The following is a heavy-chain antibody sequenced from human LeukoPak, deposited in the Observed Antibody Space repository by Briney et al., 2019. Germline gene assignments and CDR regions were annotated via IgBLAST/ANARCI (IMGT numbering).Heavy chain of an antibody. Sequence: GGSPRLSCAASGFTFSTYEMHWVRQAPGKGLVWVSRINADGSRTGYADSVKGRFTFSRDNARNTLYLQMNSLRAEDTAVYYCARELPREVTLDYWGQGTLVTVSS. CDR2: INADGSRT. CDR1: GFTFSTYE. J-gene: IGHJ4*02. CDR3: ARELPREVTLDY. V-gene: IGHV3-74*01. D-gene: IGHD2-21*02.